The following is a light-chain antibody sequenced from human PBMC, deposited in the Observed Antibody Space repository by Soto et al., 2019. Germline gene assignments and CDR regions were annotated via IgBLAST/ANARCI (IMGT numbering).Light chain of an antibody. Sequence: QSALTQPPSASGSPGQSVTISCTGTSSDVGGYNYVSWYQQHPGKAPKLMISEVSKRPSGVPDRFSGSESGNTASLTVSGLQAEDEADYYCSSYAGSNNLVFGGGTKLTVL. CDR3: SSYAGSNNLV. J-gene: IGLJ2*01. CDR2: EVS. CDR1: SSDVGGYNY. V-gene: IGLV2-8*01.